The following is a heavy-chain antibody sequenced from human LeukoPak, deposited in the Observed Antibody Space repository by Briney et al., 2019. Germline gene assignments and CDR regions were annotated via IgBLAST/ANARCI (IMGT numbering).Heavy chain of an antibody. CDR3: ATLYSGYVYTHFDY. D-gene: IGHD5-12*01. CDR2: IYPGDSDT. J-gene: IGHJ4*02. V-gene: IGHV5-51*01. CDR1: GYSFNNYW. Sequence: GESLKISCKGSGYSFNNYWIGWVRQMPGKGLEWMGIIYPGDSDTRYSPSFQGQVTISADKSISNAYLQWSSLEASDTAMYYCATLYSGYVYTHFDYWGQGTLVTVSS.